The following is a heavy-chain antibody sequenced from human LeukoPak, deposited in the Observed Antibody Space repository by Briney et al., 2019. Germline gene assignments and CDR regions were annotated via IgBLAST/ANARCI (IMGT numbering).Heavy chain of an antibody. CDR1: GFTFSNYV. D-gene: IGHD1-26*01. CDR2: ISSDGTNK. J-gene: IGHJ4*02. CDR3: SRAFRGSYSDY. Sequence: PGRSLRLSCAASGFTFSNYVMHWVRQAPGKGLEWVAVISSDGTNKYYADSVKGRFTISRDNSKNTLYLQMNSLRAEDTAVYYCSRAFRGSYSDYWGQGTLVTVSS. V-gene: IGHV3-30*03.